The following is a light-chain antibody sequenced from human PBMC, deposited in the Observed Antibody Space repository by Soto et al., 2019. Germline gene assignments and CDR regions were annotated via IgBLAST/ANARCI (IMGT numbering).Light chain of an antibody. Sequence: DIQMTQSPSTLSASVGDRVTITCRASQSISSWLAWYQQKPGKAPKLLIYDASNLETGVPSRFTGSGSGTDFTFTISSLQPEDIATYYCQQYDNLPLLTFGGGTKVDIK. J-gene: IGKJ4*01. CDR3: QQYDNLPLLT. CDR2: DAS. CDR1: QSISSW. V-gene: IGKV1-33*01.